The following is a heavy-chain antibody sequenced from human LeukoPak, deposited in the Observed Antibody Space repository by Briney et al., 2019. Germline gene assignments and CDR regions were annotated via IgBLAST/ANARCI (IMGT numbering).Heavy chain of an antibody. CDR1: GGSLSSYY. V-gene: IGHV4-59*01. D-gene: IGHD3-10*01. Sequence: PSETLSLTCTVSGGSLSSYYWSWIRQPPGKGLEWIGYIYYSGSTNYNPSLKSRVTISVDTSKNQFSLKLSSVTAADTAVYYCARARFHQITSGINWFDPWGQGTLVTVSS. CDR3: ARARFHQITSGINWFDP. J-gene: IGHJ5*02. CDR2: IYYSGST.